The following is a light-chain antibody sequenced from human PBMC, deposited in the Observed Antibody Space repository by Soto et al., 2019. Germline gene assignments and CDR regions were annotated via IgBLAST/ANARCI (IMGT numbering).Light chain of an antibody. J-gene: IGKJ4*01. CDR3: QQSYSTPSLT. Sequence: DIQMTQSPSSLSASVGDRVTITCRASQSIDKYLNWYQQKPGKGPDLLIYAASNLRTGVPSRFSGSGSGTDITLPVSSLLPEDFATYFGQQSYSTPSLTFGGGTKVEIK. V-gene: IGKV1-39*01. CDR2: AAS. CDR1: QSIDKY.